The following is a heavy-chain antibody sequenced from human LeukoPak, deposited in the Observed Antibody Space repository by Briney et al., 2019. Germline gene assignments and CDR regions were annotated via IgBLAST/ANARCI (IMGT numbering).Heavy chain of an antibody. D-gene: IGHD1-26*01. V-gene: IGHV4-34*01. J-gene: IGHJ4*02. CDR2: INHSGST. CDR1: GGSFSGYY. Sequence: PSETLSLTCAVYGGSFSGYYWSWIRQPPGKGLEWIGEINHSGSTNYNPSLKSRVTISVDTSKNQFSLKLSSVTAADTAVYYCARGQGGGSYPFDYWGQGTLVTVSS. CDR3: ARGQGGGSYPFDY.